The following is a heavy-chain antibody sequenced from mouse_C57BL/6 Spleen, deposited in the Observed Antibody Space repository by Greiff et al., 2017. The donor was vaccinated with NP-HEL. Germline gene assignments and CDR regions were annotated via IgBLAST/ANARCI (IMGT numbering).Heavy chain of an antibody. CDR1: GYTFTSYW. CDR2: IDPSDSDT. J-gene: IGHJ2*01. V-gene: IGHV1-52*01. D-gene: IGHD3-3*01. CDR3: ARSGTGYYFDN. Sequence: QVQLQQPGAELVRPGSSVKLSCTASGYTFTSYWMHWVKQRPIQGLEWIGNIDPSDSDTHYNQKFKDKATLTVDKSSSTAYMQLSSLTSEDSAVYYCARSGTGYYFDNWGQGTTLTVSS.